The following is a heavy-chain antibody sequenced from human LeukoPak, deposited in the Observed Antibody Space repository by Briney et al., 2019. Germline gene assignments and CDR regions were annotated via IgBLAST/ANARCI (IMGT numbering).Heavy chain of an antibody. J-gene: IGHJ4*02. Sequence: GGSLRLSCAASGFTFNSYEMNWVRQAPGKGLEWVSYISSSGSTIYYADSVRGRFTISRDNAKNSLYLQMNSLRAEDTAVYYCAKVLEQLVPDYWGQGTLVTVSS. CDR3: AKVLEQLVPDY. CDR1: GFTFNSYE. CDR2: ISSSGSTI. D-gene: IGHD6-6*01. V-gene: IGHV3-48*03.